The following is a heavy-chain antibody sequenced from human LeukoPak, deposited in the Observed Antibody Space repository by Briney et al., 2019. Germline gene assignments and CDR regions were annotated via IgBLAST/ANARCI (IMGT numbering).Heavy chain of an antibody. J-gene: IGHJ5*02. CDR2: MNPNSGNT. CDR3: ARVWGRCSGGGCHRGYWFDP. CDR1: GYTSTNFD. V-gene: IGHV1-8*01. D-gene: IGHD2-15*01. Sequence: GASVKVSCKASGYTSTNFDINWVRQATGQGLEWMGWMNPNSGNTGYAQKFQGRVTMTRNTSISTAYMELSSLRSEDTAVYYCARVWGRCSGGGCHRGYWFDPWGQGTLVTVSS.